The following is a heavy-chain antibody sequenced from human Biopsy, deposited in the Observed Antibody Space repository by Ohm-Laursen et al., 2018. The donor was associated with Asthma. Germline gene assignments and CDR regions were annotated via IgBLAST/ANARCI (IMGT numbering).Heavy chain of an antibody. J-gene: IGHJ4*02. Sequence: SVTLSLTCTVSGGYISSYYWSWIRQPQGKGLEWIGYIYYSGGTAYNPSLKSRVTISADTSKNLFYLKLSSVAAADTAVYYCARDRVDPYFDYWGKGTLVTVSS. V-gene: IGHV4-59*01. CDR1: GGYISSYY. CDR3: ARDRVDPYFDY. CDR2: IYYSGGT.